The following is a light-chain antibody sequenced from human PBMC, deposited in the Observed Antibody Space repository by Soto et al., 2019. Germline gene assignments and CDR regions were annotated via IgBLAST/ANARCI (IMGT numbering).Light chain of an antibody. Sequence: DIQMTQFPSSLSASVGDRVTITCRASQGIRNDLGWYQQKPGKAPKRLIYAASSLQSGVPSRFSCSGSVTEFTLAISSLQPEDSATFYCLQHSTYPLTFGQGTKVEIK. CDR1: QGIRND. V-gene: IGKV1-17*01. CDR2: AAS. J-gene: IGKJ1*01. CDR3: LQHSTYPLT.